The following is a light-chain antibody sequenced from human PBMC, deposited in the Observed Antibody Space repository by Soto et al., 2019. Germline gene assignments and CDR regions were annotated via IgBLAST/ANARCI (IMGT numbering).Light chain of an antibody. CDR2: KAS. J-gene: IGKJ1*01. CDR3: QHYNSYSEA. CDR1: QTISSW. V-gene: IGKV1-5*03. Sequence: DIQMTQSPSTLSGSVGDRVTITCRASQTISSWLAWYQQKPGKAPKHLIYKASTLKSGVPSRFSGSGSGTEFTLTISRLQPDDFATYYCQHYNSYSEAFGQGTKVELK.